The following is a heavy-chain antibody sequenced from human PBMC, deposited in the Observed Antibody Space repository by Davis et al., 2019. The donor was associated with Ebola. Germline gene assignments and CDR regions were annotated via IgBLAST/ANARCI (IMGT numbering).Heavy chain of an antibody. Sequence: PSETLSLTCTVSGGSISSFYWSWLRQPAGKGLAWIGRIYSSGSTNYSPSLKSRVTISVDTSKNQFSLKVNSVTAADTAVYYCARGGLSSSPFDPWGQGTLVTVSS. J-gene: IGHJ5*02. CDR1: GGSISSFY. CDR2: IYSSGST. D-gene: IGHD6-19*01. V-gene: IGHV4-4*07. CDR3: ARGGLSSSPFDP.